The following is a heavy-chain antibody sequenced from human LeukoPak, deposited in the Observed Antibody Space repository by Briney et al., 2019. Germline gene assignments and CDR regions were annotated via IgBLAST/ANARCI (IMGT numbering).Heavy chain of an antibody. D-gene: IGHD6-13*01. CDR1: GGTFSSYD. Sequence: GASVKVSCKASGGTFSSYDISWVRQAPGQGLEWMGGIIPIFGTANYAQKFQGRVTITADESTSTAYMELSSLRSEDTAVYYCASASSSYDWFDPWGQGTLVIVSS. V-gene: IGHV1-69*13. CDR3: ASASSSYDWFDP. CDR2: IIPIFGTA. J-gene: IGHJ5*02.